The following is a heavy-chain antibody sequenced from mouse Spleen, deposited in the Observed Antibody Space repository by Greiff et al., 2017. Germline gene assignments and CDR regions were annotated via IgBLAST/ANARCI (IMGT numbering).Heavy chain of an antibody. CDR1: GYAFSSSW. CDR3: ALLRYPDYYAMDY. J-gene: IGHJ4*01. V-gene: IGHV1-82*01. Sequence: QVQLQQSGPELVKPGASVKISCKASGYAFSSSWMNWVKQRPGKGLEWIGRIYPGDGDTNYNGKFKGKATLTADKSSSTAYMQLSSLTSEDSAVYFCALLRYPDYYAMDYWGQGTSVTVSS. D-gene: IGHD1-1*01. CDR2: IYPGDGDT.